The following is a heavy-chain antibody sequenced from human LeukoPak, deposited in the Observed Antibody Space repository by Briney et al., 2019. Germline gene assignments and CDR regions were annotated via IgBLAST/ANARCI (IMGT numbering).Heavy chain of an antibody. V-gene: IGHV3-33*06. Sequence: PGGSLRLSCAASGFTFSSYGMPWVRQAPGKGLEWVAVILSDGSKEFYTDSVKGRFTISRDNSKNTLYLQMNSLRAEDTAVYYCAKIKAIYDFWSGSIDYWGQGTLVTVSS. D-gene: IGHD3-3*01. CDR1: GFTFSSYG. CDR2: ILSDGSKE. CDR3: AKIKAIYDFWSGSIDY. J-gene: IGHJ4*02.